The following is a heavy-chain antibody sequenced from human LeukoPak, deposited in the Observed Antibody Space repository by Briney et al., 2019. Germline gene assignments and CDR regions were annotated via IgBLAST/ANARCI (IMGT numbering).Heavy chain of an antibody. CDR1: GFTFSSYG. J-gene: IGHJ4*02. CDR2: ISYDGSNK. CDR3: AKADLWPPPLGGFDY. V-gene: IGHV3-30*18. D-gene: IGHD2-15*01. Sequence: GGPLRLSCAASGFTFSSYGMHWVRQAPGKGLEWVAVISYDGSNKYYADSVKGRFTISRDNSKNTLYLQMNSLRAEDTAVYYCAKADLWPPPLGGFDYWGQGTLVTVSS.